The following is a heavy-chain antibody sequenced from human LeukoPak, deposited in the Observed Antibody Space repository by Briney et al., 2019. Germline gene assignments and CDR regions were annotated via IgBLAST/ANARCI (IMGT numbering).Heavy chain of an antibody. CDR1: GYTFTDYY. D-gene: IGHD1-26*01. J-gene: IGHJ3*02. CDR3: ARGPVGATNAFHI. V-gene: IGHV1-2*06. Sequence: ASVKVSCKASGYTFTDYYIHWVRQAPGQGLEWMGRISPNSGGTSYAQKFQGRVTMTRDTPIATAYMELSSLRSDDTAVYYCARGPVGATNAFHIWGQGTLVTVSS. CDR2: ISPNSGGT.